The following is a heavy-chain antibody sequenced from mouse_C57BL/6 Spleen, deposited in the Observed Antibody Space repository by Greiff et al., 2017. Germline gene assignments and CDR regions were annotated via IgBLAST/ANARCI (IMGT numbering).Heavy chain of an antibody. D-gene: IGHD1-1*01. Sequence: VQLKESGPELVKPGASVKISCKASGYSFTGYYMNWVKQSPEKSLEWIGEINPRTGGTTYNQKFKAKAPLTVDKSSSTAYMQLKSLTSEDSAVYYCATTVVATEAMDYWGQGTSVTVSS. J-gene: IGHJ4*01. V-gene: IGHV1-42*01. CDR1: GYSFTGYY. CDR3: ATTVVATEAMDY. CDR2: INPRTGGT.